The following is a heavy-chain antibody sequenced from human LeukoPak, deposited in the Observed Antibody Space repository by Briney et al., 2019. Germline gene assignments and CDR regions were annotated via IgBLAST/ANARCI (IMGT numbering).Heavy chain of an antibody. CDR1: GGTFSSYA. D-gene: IGHD3-10*01. Sequence: SVKVSCKASGGTFSSYAISWVRQAPGQGLEWMGGIIPILGTANYAQKFQGRVTITADKSTSTAYMELSSLRSEDTAVYYCARAPRVRGVIHCYYGMDVWGKGTTVTVSS. CDR2: IIPILGTA. CDR3: ARAPRVRGVIHCYYGMDV. J-gene: IGHJ6*04. V-gene: IGHV1-69*10.